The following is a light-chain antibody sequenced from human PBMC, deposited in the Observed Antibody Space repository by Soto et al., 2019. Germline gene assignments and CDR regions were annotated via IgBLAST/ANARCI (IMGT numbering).Light chain of an antibody. V-gene: IGLV1-40*01. J-gene: IGLJ3*02. CDR2: GNN. CDR1: SSNIGAGYD. Sequence: QSVLTQPPSVSGAPGQRVTISCTGSSSNIGAGYDVHWYQQLPGTAPKLLIYGNNNRPSGVPDRFSGSKSGTSASLTISGLQAEDEADYYCCSYTRSYTWVFGGGTKLTVL. CDR3: CSYTRSYTWV.